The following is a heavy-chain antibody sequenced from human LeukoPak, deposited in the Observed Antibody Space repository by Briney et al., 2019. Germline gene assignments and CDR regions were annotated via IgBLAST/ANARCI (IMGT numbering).Heavy chain of an antibody. V-gene: IGHV3-30*04. Sequence: GGSLRLSCAASGFTFSSYATHWVRQAPGKGLEWVAVISYVGTNKYYADSVKGRFTISRDNSKNTLYLQMNSLRVEDTAVYYCARDGGYFDRLAYFFDYWGQGALVPVSS. D-gene: IGHD3-9*01. CDR3: ARDGGYFDRLAYFFDY. J-gene: IGHJ4*02. CDR1: GFTFSSYA. CDR2: ISYVGTNK.